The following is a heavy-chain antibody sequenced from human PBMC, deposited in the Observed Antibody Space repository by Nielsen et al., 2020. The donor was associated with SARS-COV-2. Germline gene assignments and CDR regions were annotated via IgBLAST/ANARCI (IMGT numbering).Heavy chain of an antibody. J-gene: IGHJ3*02. D-gene: IGHD3-16*02. CDR1: GFTFDDYA. CDR2: ISWNSGSI. V-gene: IGHV3-9*01. CDR3: AKLSVSLLKGDHDAFDI. Sequence: SLKISCAASGFTFDDYAMHWVRQAPGKGLEWVSGISWNSGSIGYADSVKSRFTISRDNAKNSLYLQMNSLRAEDTALYYCAKLSVSLLKGDHDAFDIWGQGTMVTVSS.